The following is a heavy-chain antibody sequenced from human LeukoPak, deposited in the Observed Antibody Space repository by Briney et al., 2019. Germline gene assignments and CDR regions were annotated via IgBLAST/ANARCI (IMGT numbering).Heavy chain of an antibody. V-gene: IGHV1-2*02. CDR3: ASSDSSGWYSNYYYYYYMDV. CDR1: VYTFTRYY. CDR2: INPNSGGT. Sequence: ASVKVSCKASVYTFTRYYMHWVRQAPAQRLEGMGWINPNSGGTNYAQKFQGRVTMTRDTSISTAYMELSRLRSDDTAVYYCASSDSSGWYSNYYYYYYMDVWGKGTTVTVSS. D-gene: IGHD6-19*01. J-gene: IGHJ6*03.